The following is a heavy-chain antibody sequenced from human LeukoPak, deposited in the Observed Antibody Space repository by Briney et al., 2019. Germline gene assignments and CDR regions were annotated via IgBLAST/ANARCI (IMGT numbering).Heavy chain of an antibody. Sequence: ASVKVSCKASGYTFTSYGISWVRQAPGHGLEWMGWISAYNGNTNYAQKLQGRVTMTTDTSTSTAYMELMSLRSDETAVYYCARVFGGGSYYLNYFDYWGQGTLVTVSS. J-gene: IGHJ4*02. D-gene: IGHD1-26*01. CDR2: ISAYNGNT. CDR3: ARVFGGGSYYLNYFDY. V-gene: IGHV1-18*01. CDR1: GYTFTSYG.